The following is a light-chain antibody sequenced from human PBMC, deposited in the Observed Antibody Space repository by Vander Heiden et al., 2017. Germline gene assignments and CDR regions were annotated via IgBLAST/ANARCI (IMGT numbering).Light chain of an antibody. CDR3: QAWDSSTANVV. V-gene: IGLV3-1*01. Sequence: SYELTQPPSVAVSPGQTDSITCSGDKLGDKDACWYQTKPGHSPVLVIYQDSNRPSGIPERFSGSNSGNTATLTISGTQAMDEADYYCQAWDSSTANVVFGGGTKLTVL. CDR1: KLGDKD. J-gene: IGLJ2*01. CDR2: QDS.